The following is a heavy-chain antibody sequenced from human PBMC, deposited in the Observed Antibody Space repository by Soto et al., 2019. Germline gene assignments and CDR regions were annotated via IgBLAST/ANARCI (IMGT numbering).Heavy chain of an antibody. CDR2: IHSSGSI. V-gene: IGHV4-30-4*02. D-gene: IGHD3-22*01. CDR3: ARDLDGLHDDNSGPYPRPG. CDR1: GGSIGSDDCY. J-gene: IGHJ1*01. Sequence: PSDTLCLPCTVSGGSIGSDDCYCRCIRQAPGRGLEWIGYIHSSGSIYYNPSLKSRATMSIDTARNQFSLKVSSVTVADTAVYYCARDLDGLHDDNSGPYPRPGWGQGTLVTVSS.